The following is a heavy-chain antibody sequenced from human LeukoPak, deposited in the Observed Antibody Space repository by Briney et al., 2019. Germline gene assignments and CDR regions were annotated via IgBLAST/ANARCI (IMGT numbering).Heavy chain of an antibody. D-gene: IGHD2-15*01. CDR2: TDTSGST. CDR3: AREAWYCSGGSCFGGAWFDP. V-gene: IGHV4-4*07. J-gene: IGHJ5*02. Sequence: SETLSLTCTVSGGSISSYYWSWIRQPAGKRLEWIGRTDTSGSTNYNPSLKSRVTMSVDTSKNQFSLKLSSVTAADTAIYYCAREAWYCSGGSCFGGAWFDPWGQGTLVTVSS. CDR1: GGSISSYY.